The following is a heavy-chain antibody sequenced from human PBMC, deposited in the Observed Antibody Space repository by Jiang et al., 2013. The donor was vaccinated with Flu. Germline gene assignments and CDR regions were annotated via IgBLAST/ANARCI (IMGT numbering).Heavy chain of an antibody. CDR2: INTNTGNP. V-gene: IGHV7-4-1*02. CDR3: ARPRGYFGYGAMKIDY. Sequence: KVSCKASGYTFTNYALNWVRQTPGQGLEWMGWINTNTGNPTYAQGFTGRFVFSLDTSVSTAYLQISSLKAEDTAVYYCARPRGYFGYGAMKIDYWGQGTLVTVTS. D-gene: IGHD5-12*01. J-gene: IGHJ4*02. CDR1: GYTFTNYA.